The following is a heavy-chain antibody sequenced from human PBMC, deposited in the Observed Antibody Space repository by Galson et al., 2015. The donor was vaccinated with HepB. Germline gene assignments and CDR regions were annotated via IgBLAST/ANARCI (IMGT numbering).Heavy chain of an antibody. CDR2: INHSGST. CDR1: GGSFSGYY. J-gene: IGHJ6*02. D-gene: IGHD5-24*01. V-gene: IGHV4-34*01. CDR3: ARMAIRHLYYYYYGMDV. Sequence: ETLSLTCAVYGGSFSGYYWSWIRQPPGKGLEWIGEINHSGSTNYNPSLKSRVTISVDTSKYQFSLKLSSVTAADTAVYYCARMAIRHLYYYYYGMDVWGQGTTVTVSS.